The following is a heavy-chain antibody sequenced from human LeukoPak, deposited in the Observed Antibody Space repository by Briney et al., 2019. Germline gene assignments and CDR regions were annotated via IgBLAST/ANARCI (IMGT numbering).Heavy chain of an antibody. D-gene: IGHD4-17*01. J-gene: IGHJ5*02. CDR1: GGSVSSGSYY. CDR3: ARDVGDYGESNWFDP. V-gene: IGHV4-61*01. CDR2: IYYSGST. Sequence: SETLFLTCTVSGGSVSSGSYYWSWLRQPPGKGLEWVGYIYYSGSTNYNPSLKSRVTISVDTSKNQFSLKLSSVTAADTAVYYCARDVGDYGESNWFDPWGQGTLVTVSS.